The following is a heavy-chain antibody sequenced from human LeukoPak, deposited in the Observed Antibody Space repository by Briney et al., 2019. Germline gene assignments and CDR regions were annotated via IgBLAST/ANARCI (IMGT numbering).Heavy chain of an antibody. CDR1: GGSFSGYY. V-gene: IGHV4-34*01. CDR2: INHSGST. CDR3: ARGAQTYYDKAPVDY. J-gene: IGHJ4*02. D-gene: IGHD3-22*01. Sequence: PSETLSLTCAVYGGSFSGYYWSWIRHPPGKGLEWIGEINHSGSTNYNPSLKSRVTISVDTSKSPFSLKLNSMTAADTAVYYCARGAQTYYDKAPVDYWGQGTLVTVSS.